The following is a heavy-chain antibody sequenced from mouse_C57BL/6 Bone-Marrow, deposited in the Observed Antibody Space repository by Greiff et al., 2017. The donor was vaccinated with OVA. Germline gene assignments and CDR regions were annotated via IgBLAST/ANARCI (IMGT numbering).Heavy chain of an antibody. Sequence: VQLQQSGAELARPGASVKMSCKASGYTFTSYTMHWVKQRPGQGLEWIGYINPSSGYTKYNQKFKDKATLTADKSSSPASLQLRSLTSAHSAVSWWGRRGGYWCLEGWGTGTTVTVAA. CDR1: GYTFTSYT. CDR3: GRRGGYWCLEG. D-gene: IGHD1-1*02. V-gene: IGHV1-4*01. CDR2: INPSSGYT. J-gene: IGHJ1*03.